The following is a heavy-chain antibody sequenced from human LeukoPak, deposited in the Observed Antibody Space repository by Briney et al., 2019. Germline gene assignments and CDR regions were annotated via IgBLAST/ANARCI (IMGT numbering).Heavy chain of an antibody. Sequence: SETLSLSCAVYGGSFSGYYWGWIRQPPGKGLEWIGVINHSGSTNYNPSLKSRVTISVDTSKNQFSLKLSSVTAADTAVYYCARAGQGGFYYYYYMDVWGKGTTVTVSS. CDR3: ARAGQGGFYYYYYMDV. CDR1: GGSFSGYY. CDR2: INHSGST. V-gene: IGHV4-34*01. D-gene: IGHD3-16*01. J-gene: IGHJ6*03.